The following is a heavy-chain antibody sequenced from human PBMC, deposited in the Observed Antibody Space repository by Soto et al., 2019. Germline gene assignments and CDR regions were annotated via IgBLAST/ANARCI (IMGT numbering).Heavy chain of an antibody. V-gene: IGHV4-34*01. J-gene: IGHJ4*02. CDR1: GGSFSGYY. CDR3: AKVAPRYCSGGSCYSGRDY. Sequence: QVQLQQWGAGLLKPSETLSLTCAVYGGSFSGYYWSWIRHPPRKGLEWMGEINHSGITNYNPAVKSRVAISGDTSMTQVSLELSSVIAADTAGYYCAKVAPRYCSGGSCYSGRDYWGPGTLVTVSS. D-gene: IGHD2-15*01. CDR2: INHSGIT.